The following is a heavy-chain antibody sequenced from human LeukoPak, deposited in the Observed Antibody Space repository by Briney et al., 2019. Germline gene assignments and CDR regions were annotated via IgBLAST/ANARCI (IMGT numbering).Heavy chain of an antibody. V-gene: IGHV3-48*02. Sequence: PGGSLRLSCAASGFTFSTYSMKWVRQAPGKGLEWVSYISTSSTWIQYADSVKGRFTISRDDAKSSLHLQMTSLRDEDTAVYFCAREGHYGALDIWGQGTMVTVSS. CDR1: GFTFSTYS. D-gene: IGHD3-10*01. J-gene: IGHJ3*02. CDR3: AREGHYGALDI. CDR2: ISTSSTWI.